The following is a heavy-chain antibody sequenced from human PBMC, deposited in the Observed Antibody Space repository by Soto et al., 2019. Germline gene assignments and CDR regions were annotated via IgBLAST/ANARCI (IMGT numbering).Heavy chain of an antibody. CDR3: ARPASGGSRDAFDV. D-gene: IGHD2-15*01. CDR1: GYKFTTFW. CDR2: IDPTDSFT. V-gene: IGHV5-10-1*01. Sequence: GESLKISCKASGYKFTTFWLNWVRQTPGKGLEWLGRIDPTDSFTNYSPPFEGHVTISVDRSISTAYLQWTSLQASDTAIYYCARPASGGSRDAFDVWGQGTTVTVSS. J-gene: IGHJ3*01.